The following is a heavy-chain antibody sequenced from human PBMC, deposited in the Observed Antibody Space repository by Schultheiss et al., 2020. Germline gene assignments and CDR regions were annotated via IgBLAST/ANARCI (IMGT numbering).Heavy chain of an antibody. V-gene: IGHV1-2*02. J-gene: IGHJ4*02. CDR2: INPNSGGT. Sequence: KISCKGSGYTFTGYYMHWVRQAPGQGLEWMGWINPNSGGTNYAQKFQGRVTMTRDTSTSTVYMELSSLGSEDTAVYYCARGRYSHGDYWGQGTLVTVSS. CDR1: GYTFTGYY. CDR3: ARGRYSHGDY. D-gene: IGHD5-18*01.